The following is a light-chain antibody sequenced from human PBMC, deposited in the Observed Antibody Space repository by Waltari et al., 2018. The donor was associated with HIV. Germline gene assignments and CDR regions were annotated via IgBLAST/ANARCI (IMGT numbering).Light chain of an antibody. V-gene: IGKV3-15*01. J-gene: IGKJ4*01. Sequence: EVLMMQSPATLSVSLGIRVTLSCRANQSLGNNVAWYQQRPGQAPRLLVYEASTRAPDIPTRFTGSGSGTKFTLTIISLQSEYFGVYFCQQYSDWPLTFGGGTKVEI. CDR3: QQYSDWPLT. CDR1: QSLGNN. CDR2: EAS.